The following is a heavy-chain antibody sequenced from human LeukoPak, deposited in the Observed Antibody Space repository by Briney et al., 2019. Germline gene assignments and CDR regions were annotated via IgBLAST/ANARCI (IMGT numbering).Heavy chain of an antibody. D-gene: IGHD3-3*01. CDR2: IYTSGST. CDR3: AIAYDFWSGYPAYFDY. J-gene: IGHJ4*02. Sequence: PSETLSLTCTVSGGSISSYYWSWIRQPAGKGLEWIGRIYTSGSTNYNPPLKSRVTMSVDTSKNQFSLKLSSVTAADTAVYYCAIAYDFWSGYPAYFDYWGQGTLVTVSS. CDR1: GGSISSYY. V-gene: IGHV4-4*07.